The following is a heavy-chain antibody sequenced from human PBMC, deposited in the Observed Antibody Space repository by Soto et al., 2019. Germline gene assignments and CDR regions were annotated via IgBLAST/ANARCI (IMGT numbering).Heavy chain of an antibody. D-gene: IGHD3-10*01. CDR3: AIQRDFSGSGSYYGCFAH. J-gene: IGHJ5*02. Sequence: LQLQESGSGLVKPSQTMSLTCAVSGGSISSGGYSWSWIRQPPGTGLEWIGYIYHSGLTYYNPSRKSRVTISVGRSKRHFGLKLSSVTAADTALYYLAIQRDFSGSGSYYGCFAHWGKGTLFTVSS. CDR2: IYHSGLT. V-gene: IGHV4-30-2*01. CDR1: GGSISSGGYS.